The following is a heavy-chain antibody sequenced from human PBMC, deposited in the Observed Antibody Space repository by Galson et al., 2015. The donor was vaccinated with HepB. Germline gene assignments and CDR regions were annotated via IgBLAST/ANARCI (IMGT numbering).Heavy chain of an antibody. J-gene: IGHJ4*02. CDR3: ATVYSSSSRVFDY. Sequence: SLRLSCAASGFTFSSYAMSWVRQAPGKGLEWVSAISGSGGSTYYADSVKGRFTISRDNSKNTLYLQMNSLRAEDTAVYYCATVYSSSSRVFDYWGQGTLVTVSS. D-gene: IGHD6-6*01. V-gene: IGHV3-23*01. CDR2: ISGSGGST. CDR1: GFTFSSYA.